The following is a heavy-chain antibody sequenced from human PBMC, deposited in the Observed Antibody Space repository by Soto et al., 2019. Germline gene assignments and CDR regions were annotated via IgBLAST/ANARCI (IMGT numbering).Heavy chain of an antibody. CDR1: GGPIRSDGHY. Sequence: QVQLQESGPRLVKPSQTLSLTCTVSGGPIRSDGHYWTWIRQHPGKGLEWIGHIYHSGTTQYNPSLRRGNNISLELTKSQCSLLLSSVTAPATGVYYCATVPSTYQRYLSCYGLDVWGQRTTVAASS. CDR3: ATVPSTYQRYLSCYGLDV. J-gene: IGHJ6*02. CDR2: IYHSGTT. V-gene: IGHV4-31*03. D-gene: IGHD2-2*01.